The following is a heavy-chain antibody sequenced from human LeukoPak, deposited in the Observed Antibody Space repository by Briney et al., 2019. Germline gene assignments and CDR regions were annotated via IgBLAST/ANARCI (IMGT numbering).Heavy chain of an antibody. V-gene: IGHV4-39*07. J-gene: IGHJ4*02. CDR2: IYYSGST. CDR3: ARDGSRDIGSLDY. Sequence: PSETLSLTCTVSGGSISSSSYYWGWIRQPPGKGLEWIGSIYYSGSTYYSPSLKSRVTISVDTSKNQFSLKLSSVTAADTAVYYCARDGSRDIGSLDYWGQGTLVTVSS. D-gene: IGHD5-12*01. CDR1: GGSISSSSYY.